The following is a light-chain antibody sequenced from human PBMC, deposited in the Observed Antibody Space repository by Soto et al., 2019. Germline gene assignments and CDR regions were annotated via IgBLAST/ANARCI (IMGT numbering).Light chain of an antibody. V-gene: IGLV2-14*01. CDR1: SSDVGAYNY. J-gene: IGLJ1*01. Sequence: QSALTQPASVSGSPGQSITISCNGTSSDVGAYNYVSWYQHHPDKAPKLIIYDVNNRPSGVSKRFSGSKSGNTASLTISGLQAEDEADYYRSSFAGSSTFEVFGTGTKLTVL. CDR2: DVN. CDR3: SSFAGSSTFEV.